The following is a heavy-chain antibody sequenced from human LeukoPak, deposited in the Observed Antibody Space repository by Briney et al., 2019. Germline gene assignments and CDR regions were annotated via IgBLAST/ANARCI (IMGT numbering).Heavy chain of an antibody. D-gene: IGHD1-7*01. CDR1: GGSISSSSYY. V-gene: IGHV4-39*01. J-gene: IGHJ4*02. CDR3: TRQGSLGTSGYDY. Sequence: PSETLSLTCTVSGGSISSSSYYWSWIRQPPGKGLEWIGSFYYSGSTYYNPSLKSRVTISVDTSKNQFSLKLSSVTAADTAVYYCTRQGSLGTSGYDYWGQGTLVTVSS. CDR2: FYYSGST.